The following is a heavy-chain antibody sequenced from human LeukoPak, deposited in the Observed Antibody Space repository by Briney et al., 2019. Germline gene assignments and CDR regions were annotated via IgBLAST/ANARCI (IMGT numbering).Heavy chain of an antibody. CDR1: RFTFSTYS. Sequence: PGGSLRLSCAASRFTFSTYSMNWVRQAPGKGLEWVSYIKGSSSYIYQPDSVKGRFTISRDNAKNSLYLQMPRLRADDTAIDYWAREEGYGAFDIWGQGTMVTVSS. J-gene: IGHJ3*02. V-gene: IGHV3-21*01. CDR3: AREEGYGAFDI. CDR2: IKGSSSYI. D-gene: IGHD2-15*01.